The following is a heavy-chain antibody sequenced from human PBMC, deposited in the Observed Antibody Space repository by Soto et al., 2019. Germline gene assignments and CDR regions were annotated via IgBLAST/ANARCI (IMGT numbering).Heavy chain of an antibody. V-gene: IGHV1-18*01. CDR3: ARVVPGAEAWFGP. Sequence: ASVRVSCKTSGYTFSNYGITWVRQAPGQPLEWLGWISLYSDGTSYAQKFRGRVSMTTDTSTTTAYMELRSLRSDDTAVYYCARVVPGAEAWFGPWGQGTLVTVSS. J-gene: IGHJ5*02. CDR1: GYTFSNYG. CDR2: ISLYSDGT.